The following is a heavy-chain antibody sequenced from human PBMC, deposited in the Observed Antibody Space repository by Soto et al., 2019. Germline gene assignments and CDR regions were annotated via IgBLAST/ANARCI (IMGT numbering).Heavy chain of an antibody. J-gene: IGHJ6*03. CDR1: GFTFSSYW. CDR3: ASAGGDYVPAYYYYYMDV. V-gene: IGHV3-7*01. Sequence: GGSLRLSCAASGFTFSSYWMSWVRQAPGKGLEWVANIKQDGSEKYYVDSVKGRFTTSRDNAKNSLYLQMNSLRAEDTAVYYCASAGGDYVPAYYYYYMDVWGKGTTVTVSS. CDR2: IKQDGSEK. D-gene: IGHD4-17*01.